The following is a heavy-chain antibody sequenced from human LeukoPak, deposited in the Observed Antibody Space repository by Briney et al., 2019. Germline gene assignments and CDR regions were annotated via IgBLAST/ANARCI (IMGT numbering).Heavy chain of an antibody. V-gene: IGHV4-39*07. CDR2: IYYSGST. J-gene: IGHJ6*02. Sequence: PSETLSLTCTVSGGSISSSSYYWGWIRQPPGKGLEWIGSIYYSGSTYYNPSLKSRVTISVDTSKNQFSLKLSSVTAADTAVYYCARAPLYSGGSGWSIYYFYAMDVWGQGATVTVSS. D-gene: IGHD6-19*01. CDR3: ARAPLYSGGSGWSIYYFYAMDV. CDR1: GGSISSSSYY.